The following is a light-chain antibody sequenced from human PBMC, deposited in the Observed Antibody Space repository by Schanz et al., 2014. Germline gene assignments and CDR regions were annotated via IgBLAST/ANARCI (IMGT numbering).Light chain of an antibody. CDR2: ATT. Sequence: QSVLTQPPSVSGAPWQRVTISCAGSSSNIGAGYDVHWYQQLPGTAPKLLIYATTNRPSGVPERFSASKSGTSGSLAISGLRSEDEADFYCAVWDESLSGWVFGGGTKVTVL. CDR3: AVWDESLSGWV. J-gene: IGLJ3*02. CDR1: SSNIGAGYD. V-gene: IGLV1-40*01.